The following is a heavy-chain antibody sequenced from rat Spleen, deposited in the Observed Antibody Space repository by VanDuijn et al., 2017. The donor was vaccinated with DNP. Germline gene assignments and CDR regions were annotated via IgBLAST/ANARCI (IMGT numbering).Heavy chain of an antibody. CDR1: GFSLTSYA. CDR2: ISSGGST. V-gene: IGHV2S12*01. J-gene: IGHJ1*01. D-gene: IGHD1-2*01. CDR3: ARWVTIAAISYWNFDF. Sequence: QVRLRESGPGLVQPSHTLSLTCTVSGFSLTSYAVSWVRQPPGKGLEWIAAISSGGSTYYNSALKSRLSISRDTSKSQVLLKMNSLQTEDTAMYFCARWVTIAAISYWNFDFWGPGTMVTVSS.